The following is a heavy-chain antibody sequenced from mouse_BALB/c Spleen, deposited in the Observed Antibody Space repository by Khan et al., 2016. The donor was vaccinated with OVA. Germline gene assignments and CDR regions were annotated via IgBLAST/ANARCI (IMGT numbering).Heavy chain of an antibody. CDR2: ISSGSSTV. Sequence: EVMLVESGGGLVQPGGSRKLSCAASGFTFSSFGMHWVRQAPKKGLEWVAYISSGSSTVYYVDTVKGRFTISKDNPKNTLFLQMTSLRSEDTATYYCSRSGGNFHWYFDVWGAGTSVTVSS. D-gene: IGHD2-1*01. J-gene: IGHJ1*01. CDR3: SRSGGNFHWYFDV. CDR1: GFTFSSFG. V-gene: IGHV5-17*02.